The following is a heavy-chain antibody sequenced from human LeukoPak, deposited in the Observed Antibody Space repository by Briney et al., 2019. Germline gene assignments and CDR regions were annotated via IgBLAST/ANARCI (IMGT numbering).Heavy chain of an antibody. Sequence: SVKVSCKASGGTFSSYTISWVRQAPGQGLEWMGGIIPIFGTANYAQKFQGRVTITTDESTSTAYMELSSLRSEDTAVYYCAGASYYDSSGYYHSDAFDIWGQGTMVTVSS. CDR3: AGASYYDSSGYYHSDAFDI. J-gene: IGHJ3*02. D-gene: IGHD3-22*01. CDR2: IIPIFGTA. V-gene: IGHV1-69*05. CDR1: GGTFSSYT.